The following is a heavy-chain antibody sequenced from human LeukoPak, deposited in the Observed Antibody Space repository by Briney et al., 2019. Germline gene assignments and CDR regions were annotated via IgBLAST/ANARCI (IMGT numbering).Heavy chain of an antibody. CDR1: GYTLTSYD. D-gene: IGHD1-26*01. CDR3: ATRYSGSYYYYYYGMDV. J-gene: IGHJ6*02. V-gene: IGHV1-8*01. Sequence: ASVKVSCKASGYTLTSYDINWVRQATGQGLEWMGWMNPNSGNTGYAQKFQGRVTMTRNTSISTAYMELSSLGSEDTAVYYCATRYSGSYYYYYYGMDVWGQGTTVTVSS. CDR2: MNPNSGNT.